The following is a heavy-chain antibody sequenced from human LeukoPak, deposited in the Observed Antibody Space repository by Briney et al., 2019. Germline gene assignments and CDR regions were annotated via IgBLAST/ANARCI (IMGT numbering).Heavy chain of an antibody. CDR1: GFTFSSYA. CDR2: ISGSGGST. J-gene: IGHJ4*02. V-gene: IGHV3-23*01. D-gene: IGHD5-18*01. CDR3: AKDAVGYSYGYYFDY. Sequence: GGSLRLSCAASGFTFSSYAMSWVRQAPGKGLEWVSAISGSGGSTYYADSMKGRFTISRDNSKNTLYLQMNSLRAEDTAVYYCAKDAVGYSYGYYFDYWGQGTLVTVSS.